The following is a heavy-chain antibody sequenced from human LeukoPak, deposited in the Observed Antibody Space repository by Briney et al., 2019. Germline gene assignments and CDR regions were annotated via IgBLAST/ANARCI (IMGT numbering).Heavy chain of an antibody. CDR3: ARGVDDFWSGYNAFDH. CDR1: GGSVSSHY. V-gene: IGHV4-59*02. D-gene: IGHD3-3*01. CDR2: IYFSGST. Sequence: PSETLSLTCTVSGGSVSSHYWSWIRQPPGKGLEWIGYIYFSGSTNYNPSLESRVTISVDTSKNQFSLKLSSVTAADTAVYYCARGVDDFWSGYNAFDHWGQGTLVTVSS. J-gene: IGHJ4*02.